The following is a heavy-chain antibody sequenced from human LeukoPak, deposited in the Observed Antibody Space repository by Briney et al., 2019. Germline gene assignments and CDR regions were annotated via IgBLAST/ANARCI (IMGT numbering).Heavy chain of an antibody. Sequence: GGALRLSCAASGFTFSSYAMTWVRQAPGKGLEWVSSISTHGTTTYYADSVKGRFTISSDDSKNPLYLQMYSLRADDAAVYYSASTVPPHYISGCCSATVYYFDSWGQGTLATVSS. V-gene: IGHV3-23*01. CDR1: GFTFSSYA. CDR2: ISTHGTTT. D-gene: IGHD5-12*01. J-gene: IGHJ4*02. CDR3: ASTVPPHYISGCCSATVYYFDS.